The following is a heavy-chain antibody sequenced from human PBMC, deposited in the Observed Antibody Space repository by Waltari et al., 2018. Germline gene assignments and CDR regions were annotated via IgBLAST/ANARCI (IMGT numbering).Heavy chain of an antibody. V-gene: IGHV1-69*04. CDR3: ARAGYYGSGSYYKGGYYYYGMDV. J-gene: IGHJ6*02. CDR2: IIPILGIA. Sequence: APGQGLEWMGRIIPILGIANYAQKFQGRVTITADKSTSTAYMELSSLRSEDTAVYYCARAGYYGSGSYYKGGYYYYGMDVWGQGTTVTVYS. D-gene: IGHD3-10*01.